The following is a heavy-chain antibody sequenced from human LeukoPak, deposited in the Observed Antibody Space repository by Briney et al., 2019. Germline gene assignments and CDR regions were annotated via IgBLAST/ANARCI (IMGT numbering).Heavy chain of an antibody. D-gene: IGHD4-17*01. CDR2: IKSKTDGGTT. CDR1: GFTFSSFS. V-gene: IGHV3-15*01. J-gene: IGHJ4*03. Sequence: GGSETLFCAASGFTFSSFSMNWVRQAPGKGLEWVGRIKSKTDGGTTDYAAPVKGRFTITRDDSKNTLYLQMNSLKTEDTAVYYCTTTEREMTTVTSYYFDYWGQGTLVTVSS. CDR3: TTTEREMTTVTSYYFDY.